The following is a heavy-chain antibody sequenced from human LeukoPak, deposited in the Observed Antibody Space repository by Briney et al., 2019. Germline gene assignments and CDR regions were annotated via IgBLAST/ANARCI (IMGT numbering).Heavy chain of an antibody. CDR1: GGSISSGGYY. J-gene: IGHJ4*02. V-gene: IGHV4-31*03. CDR3: ARRVFSSEPYYFDY. CDR2: IYYSGST. Sequence: SETLSLTCTVSGGSISSGGYYWSWIRQHPGKGLEWIGYIYYSGSTYYNPSLKSRVTISVDTSKNQFSLKLSSVTAEDTAVYYCARRVFSSEPYYFDYWGRGTLVTVSS. D-gene: IGHD6-6*01.